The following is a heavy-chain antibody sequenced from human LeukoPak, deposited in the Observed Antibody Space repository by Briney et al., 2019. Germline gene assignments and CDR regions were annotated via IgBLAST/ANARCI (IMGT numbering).Heavy chain of an antibody. V-gene: IGHV4-59*01. Sequence: TTSETLSLTCTVSGGSMSNYYWNWIRQPPGKGLEWIGYMFYTGSGKYNPSLKSRVTISVDTSKRQISLKLTSVTTADTAVYYCVTTLPGYSYGYWVARGQGTLVTVSS. CDR3: VTTLPGYSYGYWVA. D-gene: IGHD5-18*01. J-gene: IGHJ4*02. CDR2: MFYTGSG. CDR1: GGSMSNYY.